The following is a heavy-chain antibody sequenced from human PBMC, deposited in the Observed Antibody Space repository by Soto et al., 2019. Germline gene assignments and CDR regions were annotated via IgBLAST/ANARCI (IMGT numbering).Heavy chain of an antibody. CDR1: GFTFSSYG. J-gene: IGHJ3*02. CDR3: ARETSGWNDAFDI. CDR2: IKLDGSEK. V-gene: IGHV3-7*03. Sequence: GGSLRLSCAASGFTFSSYGMHWVRQAPGKGLEWVANIKLDGSEKYYVDSVKGRFTISRENAKTSLYLQMNSLRVEDTAVYYCARETSGWNDAFDIWGQGTMVTVSS. D-gene: IGHD6-19*01.